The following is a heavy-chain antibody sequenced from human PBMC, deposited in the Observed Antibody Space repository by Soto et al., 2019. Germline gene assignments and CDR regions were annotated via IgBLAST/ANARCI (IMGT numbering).Heavy chain of an antibody. CDR3: AKDLCSSSSCYYNYGMDV. CDR2: ISYDGSNK. D-gene: IGHD2-2*01. Sequence: PGGSLRLSCAASGFTFRNYAMHWVHQAPGKGLEWVALISYDGSNKYYADSVKGRFTISRDNSKNTLYLQMNSLRAEDTAVYYGAKDLCSSSSCYYNYGMDVWGQGTTVTVSS. V-gene: IGHV3-30*18. CDR1: GFTFRNYA. J-gene: IGHJ6*02.